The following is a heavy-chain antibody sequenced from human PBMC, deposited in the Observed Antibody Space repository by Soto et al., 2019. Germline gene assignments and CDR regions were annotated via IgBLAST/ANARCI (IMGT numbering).Heavy chain of an antibody. V-gene: IGHV4-31*03. D-gene: IGHD3-22*01. CDR1: GGSVSSGGYY. Sequence: SETLSLTCTVSGGSVSSGGYYWSWIRQHPGKGLEWIGYIYYSGSTYYNPSLKSRVTISVDTSKNQFSLKLSSVTAADTAVYYCARSTMTAPYGMDVWGQGTTVTVSS. CDR3: ARSTMTAPYGMDV. J-gene: IGHJ6*02. CDR2: IYYSGST.